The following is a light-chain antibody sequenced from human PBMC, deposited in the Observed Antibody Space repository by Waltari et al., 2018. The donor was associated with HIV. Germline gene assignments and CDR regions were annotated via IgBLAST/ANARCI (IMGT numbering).Light chain of an antibody. CDR2: GAY. J-gene: IGKJ3*01. CDR3: LQGYISPLT. V-gene: IGKV1-39*01. CDR1: QSINTF. Sequence: EIQMTQSPSSLSASVGDRVTITCRTIQSINTFLNWYQMKPGKVPRLLIYGAYRLESGVPSRFSATGSGTDFSLTISSLQPEDFATYYCLQGYISPLTFGPGTKVDIK.